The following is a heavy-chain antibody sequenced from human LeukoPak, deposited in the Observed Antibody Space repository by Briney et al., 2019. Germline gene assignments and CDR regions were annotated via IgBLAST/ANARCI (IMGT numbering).Heavy chain of an antibody. CDR1: GGTFSSYA. D-gene: IGHD3-9*01. CDR3: ASNYDILTGSPTINGCYGMDV. J-gene: IGHJ6*02. V-gene: IGHV1-69*04. Sequence: SVKVSCKASGGTFSSYAIRWVRRAPGQGLECMGRINPILGIANYVQKFQGRVTITADRSTSTAYMELSRLRSEYTAVYYCASNYDILTGSPTINGCYGMDVWGQGTTFTVSS. CDR2: INPILGIA.